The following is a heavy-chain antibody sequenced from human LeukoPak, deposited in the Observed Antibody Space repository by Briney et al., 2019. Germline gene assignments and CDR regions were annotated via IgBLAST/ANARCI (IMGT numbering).Heavy chain of an antibody. J-gene: IGHJ4*02. V-gene: IGHV4-34*01. Sequence: SETLSLTCAVYGGSFSGYYWTWIRQPPGKGLEWIGEISHSGTTNYNPSLKSRVTISVDTSKNQFSLRLTSVTGADTAVYYCARGDTYCGGDCYSLDFWGPGTLVTVSS. CDR2: ISHSGTT. CDR3: ARGDTYCGGDCYSLDF. D-gene: IGHD2-21*02. CDR1: GGSFSGYY.